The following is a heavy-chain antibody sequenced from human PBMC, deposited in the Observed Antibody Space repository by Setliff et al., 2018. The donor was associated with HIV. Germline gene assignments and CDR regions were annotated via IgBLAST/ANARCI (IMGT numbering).Heavy chain of an antibody. CDR2: INPSGDST. CDR1: GYTFTSYY. V-gene: IGHV1-46*01. D-gene: IGHD3-3*01. Sequence: GASVKVSCKASGYTFTSYYMHWVRQAPGQGLEWMGIINPSGDSTSYAQKFQGRVTMTRDTSTNTVYMELSGLRSEDTAVYYCARLGDFWSGYYYFDYWGQGTLVTVSS. J-gene: IGHJ4*02. CDR3: ARLGDFWSGYYYFDY.